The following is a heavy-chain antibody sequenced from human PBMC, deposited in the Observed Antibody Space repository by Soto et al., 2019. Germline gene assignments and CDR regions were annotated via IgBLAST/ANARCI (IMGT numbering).Heavy chain of an antibody. CDR2: MYHSGST. V-gene: IGHV4-4*02. Sequence: QVQLQESGPGLVKPSGTLSLTCAVSGGSISSSNWWSWVRQTPGKGLEGIGEMYHSGSTNYNPSLQSRVTVSVDKSKSQFSLRLSSVTAADTAVYYCARVMEGYSGGWGRGYFDYWGQGTLVTVSS. D-gene: IGHD6-19*01. CDR1: GGSISSSNW. J-gene: IGHJ4*02. CDR3: ARVMEGYSGGWGRGYFDY.